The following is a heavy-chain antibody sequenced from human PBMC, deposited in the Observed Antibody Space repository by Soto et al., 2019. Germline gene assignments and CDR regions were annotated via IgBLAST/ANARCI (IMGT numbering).Heavy chain of an antibody. Sequence: QVQLVQSGAEVKKPGSSVKVSCKASGGTFSSYTISWVRQAPGQGLEWMGRIIPILGIANYAQKFQGRVTITADKSTSTAYMELSSLRSEDTAVYYCARTNCSGGSCYSGPKTNWHFDLWGRGTLVTVSS. V-gene: IGHV1-69*02. CDR3: ARTNCSGGSCYSGPKTNWHFDL. CDR2: IIPILGIA. D-gene: IGHD2-15*01. CDR1: GGTFSSYT. J-gene: IGHJ2*01.